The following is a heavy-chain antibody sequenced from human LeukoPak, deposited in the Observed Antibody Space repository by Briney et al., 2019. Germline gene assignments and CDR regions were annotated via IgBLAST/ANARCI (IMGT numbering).Heavy chain of an antibody. CDR1: GGSFSGYY. CDR3: ARARRGYVRLDY. J-gene: IGHJ4*02. Sequence: SETLSLTCAVSGGSFSGYYWTWIRQSPGKGLEWIGEINHSGSTNYNPSLTRRVTMLVDTSKNQFSLNLSAATAADTAVYYCARARRGYVRLDYWGQGTLVTV. D-gene: IGHD5-12*01. V-gene: IGHV4-34*01. CDR2: INHSGST.